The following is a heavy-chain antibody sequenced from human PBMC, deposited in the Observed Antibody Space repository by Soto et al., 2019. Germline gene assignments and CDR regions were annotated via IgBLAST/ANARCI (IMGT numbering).Heavy chain of an antibody. D-gene: IGHD3-22*01. CDR2: ISSSGDTI. Sequence: GGSLRLSCAASGFTFSGYEMNWVRQAPGKGLEWVSYISSSGDTIYSADSVKGRFTISRDNAKNSLYLQMESLGVEDTAVYYCAREPYYYDSSGYACYFEYWGQGT. CDR3: AREPYYYDSSGYACYFEY. J-gene: IGHJ4*02. V-gene: IGHV3-48*03. CDR1: GFTFSGYE.